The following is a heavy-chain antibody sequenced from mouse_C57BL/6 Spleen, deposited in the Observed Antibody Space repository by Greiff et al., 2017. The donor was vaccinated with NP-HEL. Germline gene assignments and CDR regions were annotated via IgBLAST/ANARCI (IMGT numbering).Heavy chain of an antibody. V-gene: IGHV1-64*01. CDR3: SYDYDVGFAY. CDR2: IHPNSGST. CDR1: GYTFTSYW. J-gene: IGHJ3*01. Sequence: VQLQQPGAELVKPGASVKLSCKASGYTFTSYWMHWVKQRPGQGLEWIGMIHPNSGSTNYNEKFKSKATLTVDKSSSTAYMQLSSLTSEDSAVYYCSYDYDVGFAYWGQGTLVTVSA. D-gene: IGHD2-4*01.